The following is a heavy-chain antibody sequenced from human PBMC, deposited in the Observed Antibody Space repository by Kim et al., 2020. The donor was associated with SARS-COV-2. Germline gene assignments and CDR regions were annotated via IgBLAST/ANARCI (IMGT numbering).Heavy chain of an antibody. Sequence: SETLSLTCTVSGGSISSGDYYWSWIRQPPGKGLEWIGYIYYSGSTYYNPSLKSRVTISVDTSKNQFSLKLSSVTAADTAVYYCARVGDGYNGDAFDIWGQGTMVTVSS. CDR2: IYYSGST. CDR3: ARVGDGYNGDAFDI. D-gene: IGHD5-12*01. V-gene: IGHV4-30-4*01. J-gene: IGHJ3*02. CDR1: GGSISSGDYY.